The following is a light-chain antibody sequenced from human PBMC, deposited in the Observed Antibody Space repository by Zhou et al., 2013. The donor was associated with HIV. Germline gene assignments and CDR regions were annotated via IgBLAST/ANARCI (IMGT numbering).Light chain of an antibody. J-gene: IGKJ2*01. CDR3: QQAHSFPYT. Sequence: AVQMTQSPSSLSASVGDRVTITCRASQATRGDLAWYQQKPGEAPKILIYEATNLQSGVPSRFSGSGSGTDYTLTISSLQPEDFANYYCQQAHSFPYTFGQGTKVETK. V-gene: IGKV1-13*02. CDR2: EAT. CDR1: QATRGD.